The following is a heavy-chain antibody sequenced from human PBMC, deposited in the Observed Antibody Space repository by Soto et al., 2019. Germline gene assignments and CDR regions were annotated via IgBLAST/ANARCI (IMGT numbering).Heavy chain of an antibody. CDR3: ARDDGVNDAFDI. CDR1: GYTFTSYA. V-gene: IGHV1-3*01. Sequence: GASVKVSCKASGYTFTSYAMHWVRQAPGQRLEWMGWINAGNGNTKYSQKFQGRVTMTTDTSTSTAYMELRSLRSDDTAVYYCARDDGVNDAFDIWGQGTMVTVSS. J-gene: IGHJ3*02. D-gene: IGHD3-16*01. CDR2: INAGNGNT.